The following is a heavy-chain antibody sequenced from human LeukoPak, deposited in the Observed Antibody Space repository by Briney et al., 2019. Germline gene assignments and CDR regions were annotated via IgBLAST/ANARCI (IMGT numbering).Heavy chain of an antibody. D-gene: IGHD6-25*01. J-gene: IGHJ4*02. CDR3: AKDRRLAAFDY. V-gene: IGHV3-48*04. CDR1: GFIFSTSG. Sequence: GGSLRLSCAASGFIFSTSGLNWVRQAPGKGLEWVSFIGTNSRTTYYGDSVKGRFTISRDNAKNSLFLQMDSLRAEDTAVYYCAKDRRLAAFDYGGQGTLVTVSS. CDR2: IGTNSRTT.